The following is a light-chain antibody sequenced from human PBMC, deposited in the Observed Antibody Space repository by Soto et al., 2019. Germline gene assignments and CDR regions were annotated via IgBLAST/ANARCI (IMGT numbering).Light chain of an antibody. Sequence: DIQLTQSPSLLSASVGERVTITCRASQGISTSLAWYQQKLGKAPKLLIYAASTVQSGVPSRFSGSGSGTDFTLTISSLQPEDFATFYCQQVHSYPFTFGGGTKVAIK. CDR2: AAS. CDR1: QGISTS. J-gene: IGKJ4*01. V-gene: IGKV1-9*01. CDR3: QQVHSYPFT.